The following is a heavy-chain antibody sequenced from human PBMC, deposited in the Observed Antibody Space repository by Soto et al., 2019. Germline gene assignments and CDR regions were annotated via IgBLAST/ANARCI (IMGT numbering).Heavy chain of an antibody. J-gene: IGHJ4*02. Sequence: SETLSLTCTVSGGSISSSNWGWIRQPPGKGLEWIGTISYSGSTYYNPSLRSRVTISEDKSKNQFSLKLTSVTAADTAVYFCARLKDYGGTPFDYWGQGTLVTVSS. CDR3: ARLKDYGGTPFDY. V-gene: IGHV4-39*01. CDR1: GGSISSSN. CDR2: ISYSGST. D-gene: IGHD4-17*01.